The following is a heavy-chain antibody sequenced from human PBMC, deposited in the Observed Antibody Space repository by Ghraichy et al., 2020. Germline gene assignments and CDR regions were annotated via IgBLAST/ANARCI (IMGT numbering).Heavy chain of an antibody. CDR2: INSHGIST. Sequence: GGSLRLSCSASGFTFSSHALHWVRQAPGKGLEYVSAINSHGISTYYAHSVKGRFTISRENSKNTLYLQMSSLRAEDTAVYYCARSTRYFYYYGMDVRGQGTTVTVS. CDR1: GFTFSSHA. J-gene: IGHJ6*02. CDR3: ARSTRYFYYYGMDV. D-gene: IGHD2-2*01. V-gene: IGHV3-64D*06.